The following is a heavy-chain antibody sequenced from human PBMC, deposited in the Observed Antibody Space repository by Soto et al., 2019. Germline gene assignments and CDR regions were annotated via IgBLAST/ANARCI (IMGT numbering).Heavy chain of an antibody. CDR1: GFTFSSYA. CDR3: AKAQPPTTVVTPRDAFDI. CDR2: ISGSGGST. J-gene: IGHJ3*02. V-gene: IGHV3-23*01. Sequence: GGSLRLSCAASGFTFSSYAMSWVRQSPGKGLEWVSAISGSGGSTYYADSVKGRFTISRDNSKNTLYLQMNSLRAEDTAVYYCAKAQPPTTVVTPRDAFDIWGQGTMVTVSS. D-gene: IGHD4-17*01.